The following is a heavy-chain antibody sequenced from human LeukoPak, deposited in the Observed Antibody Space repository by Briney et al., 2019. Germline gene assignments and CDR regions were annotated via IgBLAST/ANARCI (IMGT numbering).Heavy chain of an antibody. CDR1: GGSISSYY. V-gene: IGHV4-59*12. CDR3: ARDSGTPFDP. D-gene: IGHD1-1*01. Sequence: SETLSLTCTVSGGSISSYYWSWIRQPPGKGLEWIGYIYYSGSTNYNPSLESRVTMSVDTSKNQFSLKLSSVTAADTAVYYCARDSGTPFDPWGQGTLVTVSS. J-gene: IGHJ5*02. CDR2: IYYSGST.